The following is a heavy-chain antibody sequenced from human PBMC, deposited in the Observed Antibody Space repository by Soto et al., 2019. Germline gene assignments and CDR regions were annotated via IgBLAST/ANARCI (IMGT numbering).Heavy chain of an antibody. CDR2: IYYSGST. V-gene: IGHV4-59*01. D-gene: IGHD3-16*01. CDR1: GGSISSYY. CDR3: ARVHWVMREMWFDP. J-gene: IGHJ5*02. Sequence: PSETLSLTCTVSGGSISSYYWSWIRQPPGKGPEWIGYIYYSGSTNYNPSLKSRVTISVDTSKNQFSLKLSSVTAADTAVYYCARVHWVMREMWFDPWGLGTLVTVS.